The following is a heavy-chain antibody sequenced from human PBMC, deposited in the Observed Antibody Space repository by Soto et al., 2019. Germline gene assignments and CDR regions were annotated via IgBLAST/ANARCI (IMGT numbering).Heavy chain of an antibody. J-gene: IGHJ3*02. CDR3: AREAHSWNDAGDI. CDR2: ITPNSGGT. Sequence: ASVKISCKASGYTFTDYYVHWVRQAPGQGLEWMGWITPNSGGTNYAQKFQGRVTMTRDTSIGTAYMELSRLTFDDTALYYCAREAHSWNDAGDIWGHGTRGTVSS. CDR1: GYTFTDYY. D-gene: IGHD1-1*01. V-gene: IGHV1-2*02.